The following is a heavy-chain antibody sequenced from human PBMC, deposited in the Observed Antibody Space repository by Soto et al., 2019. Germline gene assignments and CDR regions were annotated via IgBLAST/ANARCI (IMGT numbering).Heavy chain of an antibody. D-gene: IGHD4-17*01. Sequence: ASVKVSCKASGYTFTGYYMHWVRQAPGQGLEWMGWINPNSGGTNYAQKFQGRVTMTRDTSISTAYMELSRLRSDDTAVYYCARVRLSDYYYGMDVWGQGTTVTDS. J-gene: IGHJ6*02. CDR1: GYTFTGYY. CDR2: INPNSGGT. V-gene: IGHV1-2*02. CDR3: ARVRLSDYYYGMDV.